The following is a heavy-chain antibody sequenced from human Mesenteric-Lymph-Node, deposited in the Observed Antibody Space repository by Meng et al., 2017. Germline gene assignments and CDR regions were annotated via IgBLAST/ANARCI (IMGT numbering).Heavy chain of an antibody. CDR1: GGTRRSSNW. Sequence: VPGWWQAPGTLSLTCAGLGGTRRSSNWWSWVRQPPGKGLEWIGEIYHSGSTNYNPSLKSRVTISVDTSNNQFSLKLSSVTAADTAVYYCARVGWRQWSFDLWGRGTLVTVSS. J-gene: IGHJ2*01. D-gene: IGHD5-18*01. CDR2: IYHSGST. CDR3: ARVGWRQWSFDL. V-gene: IGHV4-4*03.